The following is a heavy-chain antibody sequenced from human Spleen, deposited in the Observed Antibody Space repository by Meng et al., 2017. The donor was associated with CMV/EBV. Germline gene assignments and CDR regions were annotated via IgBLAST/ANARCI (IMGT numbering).Heavy chain of an antibody. D-gene: IGHD6-13*01. CDR3: ARLAAAGRSGFNYYYGMDV. CDR2: IIPDVGTP. Sequence: SVKVSCKASGDTFINNAISWVRQAPGQRPEWMGGIIPDVGTPDYAENFQGRVTMTTDESTSTAYMEMSSLRSDDTAVYYCARLAAAGRSGFNYYYGMDVWGQGTTVTVSS. V-gene: IGHV1-69*05. CDR1: GDTFINNA. J-gene: IGHJ6*02.